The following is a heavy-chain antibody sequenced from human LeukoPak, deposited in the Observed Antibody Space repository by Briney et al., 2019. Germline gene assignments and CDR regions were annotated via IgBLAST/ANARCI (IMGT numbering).Heavy chain of an antibody. CDR2: MSPDSGDT. V-gene: IGHV1-8*03. J-gene: IGHJ5*02. CDR3: ARVRLRNGYNWFDP. D-gene: IGHD3-3*01. Sequence: VASVKVSCKASGYTFTDYYINWVRQAPGQGLEWMGWMSPDSGDTGYVHKFQGRVTITRNTSITTAYMELRSLTFEDTAVYYCARVRLRNGYNWFDPWGQGTLVTVSS. CDR1: GYTFTDYY.